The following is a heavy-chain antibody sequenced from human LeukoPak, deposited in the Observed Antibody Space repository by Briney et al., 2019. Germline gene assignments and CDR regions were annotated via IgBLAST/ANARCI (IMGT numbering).Heavy chain of an antibody. CDR1: GFTVSSNS. CDR2: IYRGTI. J-gene: IGHJ5*02. V-gene: IGHV3-53*01. Sequence: GGSLRLSCTVSGFTVSSNSMSWVRQAPGKGLEWVSFIYRGTIHYSDSVKGRFTISRDNSKNTLYLQMNSLRAEDTAVYYCAKVKDPGWFDPWGQGTLVTVSS. CDR3: AKVKDPGWFDP.